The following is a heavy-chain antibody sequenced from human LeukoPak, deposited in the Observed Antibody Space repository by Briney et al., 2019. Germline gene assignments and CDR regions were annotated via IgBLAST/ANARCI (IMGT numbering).Heavy chain of an antibody. Sequence: GGSLRLSCAASGFTFSSYGMSWVRQAPGKGLEWVSAISGSGGSTYYADSVKGRFTSSRDNSKNTLYLQMKSLRAEDTAVYYCASEQSGNYYRPFDSWGQGALVTVCS. CDR2: ISGSGGST. J-gene: IGHJ4*02. V-gene: IGHV3-23*01. CDR3: ASEQSGNYYRPFDS. CDR1: GFTFSSYG. D-gene: IGHD1-26*01.